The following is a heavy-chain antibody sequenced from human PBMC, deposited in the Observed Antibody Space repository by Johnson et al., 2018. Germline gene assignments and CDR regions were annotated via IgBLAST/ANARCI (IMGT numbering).Heavy chain of an antibody. CDR3: AKVIVQEGGGHFQH. Sequence: EVQLVETGGRLVQPGGSLRVSCAASVFAFNNYAMSWVRLAPGTGLACVSTISGRADRTYFADSGKGRFTISRDNNKNSLFLQMTSLKPEDTPFYFCAKVIVQEGGGHFQHWGQGTLVSVSS. V-gene: IGHV3-23*04. D-gene: IGHD3-16*01. CDR2: ISGRADRT. J-gene: IGHJ1*01. CDR1: VFAFNNYA.